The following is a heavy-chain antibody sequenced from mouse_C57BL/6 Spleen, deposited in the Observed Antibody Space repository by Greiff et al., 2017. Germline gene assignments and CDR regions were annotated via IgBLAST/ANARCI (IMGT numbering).Heavy chain of an antibody. V-gene: IGHV5-6*01. J-gene: IGHJ4*01. D-gene: IGHD2-3*01. CDR1: GFTFSSYG. Sequence: EVQVVESGGDLVKPGGSLKLSCAASGFTFSSYGMSWVRQTPDKRLEWVATISRGGSYTYYPDSVKGRFTISRDNAKNTLYLQMSSLKSEDTAMYYCARRPDDGYYPYAMDYWGQGTSVTVSS. CDR3: ARRPDDGYYPYAMDY. CDR2: ISRGGSYT.